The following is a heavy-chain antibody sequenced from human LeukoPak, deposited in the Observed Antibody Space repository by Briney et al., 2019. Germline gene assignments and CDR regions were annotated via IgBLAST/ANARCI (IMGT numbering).Heavy chain of an antibody. J-gene: IGHJ3*02. D-gene: IGHD5-18*01. CDR3: ARGGIQDAFDI. V-gene: IGHV4-31*03. Sequence: TPPLNCTVSGGSISSGGYYWSWIRQHPGKGLEWIGYIYYSGSTYYNPSLKSRVTISVDTSKNQFSLKLSSVTAADTAVYYCARGGIQDAFDIWGPGKMCSVSS. CDR2: IYYSGST. CDR1: GGSISSGGYY.